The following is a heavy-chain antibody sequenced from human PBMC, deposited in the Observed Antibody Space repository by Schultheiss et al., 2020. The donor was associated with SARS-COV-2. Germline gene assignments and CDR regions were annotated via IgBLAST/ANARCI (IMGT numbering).Heavy chain of an antibody. Sequence: SETLSLTCTVSGGSISSYYWSWIRQPPGKGLEWIGYIYYTGSTNYNPSLMSRVTISVDTSKNQFSLKLTSVTAADTAVYYCARGRDATMIRGPWFDPWGQGTLVTVSS. CDR2: IYYTGST. J-gene: IGHJ5*02. CDR3: ARGRDATMIRGPWFDP. CDR1: GGSISSYY. V-gene: IGHV4-59*12. D-gene: IGHD3-10*01.